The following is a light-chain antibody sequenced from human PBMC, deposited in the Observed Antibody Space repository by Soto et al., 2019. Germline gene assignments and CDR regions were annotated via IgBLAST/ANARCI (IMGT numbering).Light chain of an antibody. V-gene: IGKV4-1*01. CDR3: QQYFSFPWT. Sequence: DIVMTQSPDSLAVSLGERATINCKSSQSVLYSSNNKNYLAWYPQRPGQPPNLLIYWASTRESGVPDRFSGSGSGTDFTLTISSLHAEDVAIYYCQQYFSFPWTFGQGTKVEIK. CDR1: QSVLYSSNNKNY. CDR2: WAS. J-gene: IGKJ1*01.